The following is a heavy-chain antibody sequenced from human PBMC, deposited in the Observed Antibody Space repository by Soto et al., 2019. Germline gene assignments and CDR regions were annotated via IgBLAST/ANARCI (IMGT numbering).Heavy chain of an antibody. CDR2: MNPNSGNT. CDR3: ARETSGSYRLDY. Sequence: ASVTVSCTASGYTFTSYDINWVRQATGQGLEWMGWMNPNSGNTGYAQKFQGRVTMTRNTSISTAYMELSSLRSEDTAVYYCARETSGSYRLDYWGQGTLVTVSS. J-gene: IGHJ4*02. D-gene: IGHD1-26*01. V-gene: IGHV1-8*01. CDR1: GYTFTSYD.